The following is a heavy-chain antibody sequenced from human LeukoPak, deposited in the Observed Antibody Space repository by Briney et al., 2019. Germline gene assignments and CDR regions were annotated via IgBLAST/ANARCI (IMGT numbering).Heavy chain of an antibody. CDR3: AKDRGSYHFDY. Sequence: GGSLRLSCAASGFTFSSYSMNWVRQAPGKGLEWVSYISSSSSTIYYADSVKGRFTISRDNAKNSLYLQMNSLRAEDTAVYYCAKDRGSYHFDYWGQGTLVTVSS. D-gene: IGHD1-26*01. CDR1: GFTFSSYS. J-gene: IGHJ4*02. CDR2: ISSSSSTI. V-gene: IGHV3-48*04.